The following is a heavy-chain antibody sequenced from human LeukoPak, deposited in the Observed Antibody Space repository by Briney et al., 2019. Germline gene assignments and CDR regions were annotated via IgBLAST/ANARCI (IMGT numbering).Heavy chain of an antibody. CDR2: ISTYNGIT. D-gene: IGHD6-13*01. CDR1: GYTFNSYA. V-gene: IGHV1-18*01. CDR3: ARDRGLRATAGTRIDF. Sequence: ASVKVSCKASGYTFNSYAITWVRQAPGQGLEWMGWISTYNGITSYAQKLQGRVTMTTDTSSTTAYMELRSLRSDDTALYYCARDRGLRATAGTRIDFWGQGTLVTVSS. J-gene: IGHJ4*02.